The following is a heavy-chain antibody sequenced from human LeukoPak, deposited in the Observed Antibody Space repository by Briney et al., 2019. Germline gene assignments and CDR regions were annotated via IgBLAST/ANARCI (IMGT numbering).Heavy chain of an antibody. CDR2: IWPDGSDK. V-gene: IGHV3-7*01. CDR1: GLSFSEYW. CDR3: GRWGVNAGLDR. J-gene: IGHJ5*02. Sequence: GGSLRLSCAASGLSFSEYWMAWVRQAPGKGLEWVANIWPDGSDKYHVDSVRGRFTISRDNALYSLNLQMNSLRAEDSGVYYCGRWGVNAGLDRWGQGTLVIVSS. D-gene: IGHD3-10*01.